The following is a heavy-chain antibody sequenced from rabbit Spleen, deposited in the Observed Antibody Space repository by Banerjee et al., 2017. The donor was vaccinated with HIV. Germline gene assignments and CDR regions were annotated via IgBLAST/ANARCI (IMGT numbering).Heavy chain of an antibody. CDR1: GFSFSSSYY. CDR2: IYAGGSGST. CDR3: ARDAAGREDFNL. D-gene: IGHD4-2*01. V-gene: IGHV1S40*01. Sequence: QSLEESGGGLVQPEGSLTLTCTASGFSFSSSYYMCWVRQAPGKGLEWIACIYAGGSGSTAYASWAKGRFTVSKTSSTTVTLQMTSLTAADTATYFCARDAAGREDFNLWGPGTLVTVS. J-gene: IGHJ4*01.